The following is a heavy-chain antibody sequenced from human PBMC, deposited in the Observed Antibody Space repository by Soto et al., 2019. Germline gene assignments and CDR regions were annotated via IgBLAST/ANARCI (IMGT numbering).Heavy chain of an antibody. CDR3: SRSPEVGVRGAY. D-gene: IGHD3-16*01. V-gene: IGHV3-21*01. Sequence: EVQLVESGGGLVKPGGSLRLSCTGSGFPFSAYNINWVRQAPGKGREWVSSITVVSSHIYQPNSMKGRFTISRDDAKNSVYLQIDSLRDEDTALYYCSRSPEVGVRGAYWGQGTLVTVSS. CDR1: GFPFSAYN. J-gene: IGHJ4*02. CDR2: ITVVSSHI.